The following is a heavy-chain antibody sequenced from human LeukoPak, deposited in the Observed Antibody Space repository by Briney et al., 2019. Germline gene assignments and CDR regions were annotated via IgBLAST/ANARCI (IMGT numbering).Heavy chain of an antibody. CDR2: ISGAGP. CDR1: GFTFSNYA. CDR3: ARRGLGIAAAAYDY. J-gene: IGHJ4*02. V-gene: IGHV3-23*01. D-gene: IGHD6-13*01. Sequence: PGGSLRLSCAASGFTFSNYALTWVRQAPGRGLEWVSSISGAGPYYADSVKGRFSISRDNYKNTLYLQMSSLRAEDTAVYYCARRGLGIAAAAYDYWGQGTLVTVSS.